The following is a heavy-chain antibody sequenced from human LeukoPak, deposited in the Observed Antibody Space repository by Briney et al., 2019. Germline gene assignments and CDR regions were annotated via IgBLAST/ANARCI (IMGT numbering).Heavy chain of an antibody. CDR1: GFTFSSYS. CDR3: ARSLVVAPDY. Sequence: TGGSLRLSCAASGFTFSSYSMNWVRQAPGKGLEWVSSISSSSSYIYHADSVKGRFTISRDNAKNSLYLQMNSLRAEDTAVYYCARSLVVAPDYWGQGTLVTVSS. D-gene: IGHD2-15*01. J-gene: IGHJ4*02. V-gene: IGHV3-21*01. CDR2: ISSSSSYI.